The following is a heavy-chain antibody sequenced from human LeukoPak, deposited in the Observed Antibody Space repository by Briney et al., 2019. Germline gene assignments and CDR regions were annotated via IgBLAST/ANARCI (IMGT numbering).Heavy chain of an antibody. D-gene: IGHD3-22*01. V-gene: IGHV4-34*01. J-gene: IGHJ5*02. CDR3: ARERLDYYDSSVADP. Sequence: SETLSLTCAVYGGSFSGYYWSWIRQPPGKGLEWIGENNHSGSTNYNPSLKSRVTISVDTSKNQFSLKLSSVTAADTAVYYCARERLDYYDSSVADPWGQGTLVTVSS. CDR1: GGSFSGYY. CDR2: NNHSGST.